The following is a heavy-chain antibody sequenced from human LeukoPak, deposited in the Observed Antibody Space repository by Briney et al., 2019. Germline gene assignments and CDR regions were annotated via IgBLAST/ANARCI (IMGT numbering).Heavy chain of an antibody. D-gene: IGHD3-10*01. CDR2: ISYSGST. CDR1: SGSISSGGYS. J-gene: IGHJ4*02. Sequence: PAQTLSLTCAVSSGSISSGGYSWSWIRQPPGKGLEWIGYISYSGSTYYNPSLKSRVTISVDTSKNQFSLRLSSVTAADTAVYYCARDRNYGSGNLFDYWGQGTLVTVSS. V-gene: IGHV4-30-4*07. CDR3: ARDRNYGSGNLFDY.